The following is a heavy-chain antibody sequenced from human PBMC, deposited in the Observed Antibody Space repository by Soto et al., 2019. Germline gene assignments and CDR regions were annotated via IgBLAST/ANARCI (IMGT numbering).Heavy chain of an antibody. Sequence: ASVKVSCKASGGTFSSYAISWVRQAPGQGLEWMGGIIPIFGTANYAQKFQGRVTITADKSTSTAYMELSSLRSDDTAVYYCARASQMVINPYYYPMDVWGQGTAVTVSS. CDR1: GGTFSSYA. CDR2: IIPIFGTA. D-gene: IGHD3-22*01. V-gene: IGHV1-69*06. CDR3: ARASQMVINPYYYPMDV. J-gene: IGHJ6*02.